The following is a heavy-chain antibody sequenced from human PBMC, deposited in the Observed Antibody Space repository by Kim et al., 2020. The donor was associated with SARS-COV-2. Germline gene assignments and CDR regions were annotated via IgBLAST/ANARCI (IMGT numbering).Heavy chain of an antibody. CDR2: VYANERT. Sequence: SETLSLTCSVFGGSISSYYWSWIRQPAGKGLEWIGRVYANERTDYNPSLKSRVTMSMDTSKNQVSLKLSAVTAADTAVYDCARREAGSNSFDYWGQGTLVTVSS. D-gene: IGHD1-26*01. CDR3: ARREAGSNSFDY. CDR1: GGSISSYY. V-gene: IGHV4-4*07. J-gene: IGHJ4*02.